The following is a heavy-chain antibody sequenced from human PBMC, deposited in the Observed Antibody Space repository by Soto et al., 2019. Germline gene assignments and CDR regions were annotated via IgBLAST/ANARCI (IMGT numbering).Heavy chain of an antibody. Sequence: EVQLLESGGGGVQPGGSLRLSCAASGFIFSDYAMTWVRQTPGKGLEWVSAITSSGSSTYFADSLKGRITISRDNSKNTLSLQMESLRVEDTAIYYCAKGVEGYVVSSFDSWGQGALVTVSS. CDR1: GFIFSDYA. D-gene: IGHD5-12*01. V-gene: IGHV3-23*01. J-gene: IGHJ4*02. CDR2: ITSSGSST. CDR3: AKGVEGYVVSSFDS.